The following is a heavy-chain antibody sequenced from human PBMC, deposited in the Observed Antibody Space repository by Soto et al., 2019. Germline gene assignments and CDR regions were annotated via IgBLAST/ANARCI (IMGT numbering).Heavy chain of an antibody. CDR3: AKDGLDGWGYFDY. CDR1: GFTFSSYA. V-gene: IGHV3-30*18. J-gene: IGHJ4*02. Sequence: QVQLVESGGGVVQPGRSLRLSCAASGFTFSSYAMHWVRQAPGKVLEWVSVILYDGRNKYYADSVKGRFTISRDNYPNTLYLQMNSLRAEDTDVYYCAKDGLDGWGYFDYWGQGPLVTVSS. CDR2: ILYDGRNK. D-gene: IGHD6-19*01.